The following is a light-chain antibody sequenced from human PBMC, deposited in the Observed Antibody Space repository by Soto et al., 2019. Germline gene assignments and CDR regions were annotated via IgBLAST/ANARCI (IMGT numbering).Light chain of an antibody. V-gene: IGKV3-15*01. Sequence: EIVMTQSPATLSVSPGERATLSCRASQSVSGHLAWYQQNPGQAPRLLIYDASTRATGIPARFSGSGSSTEFTLTISSLQSEDFAVYFCQQYGYSPRTFGQGTKVDIK. J-gene: IGKJ1*01. CDR2: DAS. CDR1: QSVSGH. CDR3: QQYGYSPRT.